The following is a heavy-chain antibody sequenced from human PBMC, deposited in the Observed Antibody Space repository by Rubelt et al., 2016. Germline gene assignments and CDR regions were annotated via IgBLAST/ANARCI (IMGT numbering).Heavy chain of an antibody. D-gene: IGHD6-13*01. CDR3: ARDDSNSRVVDFDY. CDR1: GFTFSRYS. Sequence: GSLRLSCEASGFTFSRYSMHWVRQDPGKGLVWVSRINGDGSSTSYADSVKGRFTISRDNAKNTLYLQMNSLRAEDTAEYYCARDDSNSRVVDFDYWGQGTLVTVSS. J-gene: IGHJ4*02. V-gene: IGHV3-74*01. CDR2: INGDGSST.